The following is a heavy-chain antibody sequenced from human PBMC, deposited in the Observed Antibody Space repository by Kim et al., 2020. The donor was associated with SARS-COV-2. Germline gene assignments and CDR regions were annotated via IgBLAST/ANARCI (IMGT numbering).Heavy chain of an antibody. Sequence: SGSTYYNPSLKSRVTISVDTSKNQFSLKLSSVTAADTAVYYCARDTAMVLWGQGTLVTVSS. CDR2: SGST. CDR3: ARDTAMVL. V-gene: IGHV4-31*02. D-gene: IGHD5-18*01. J-gene: IGHJ4*02.